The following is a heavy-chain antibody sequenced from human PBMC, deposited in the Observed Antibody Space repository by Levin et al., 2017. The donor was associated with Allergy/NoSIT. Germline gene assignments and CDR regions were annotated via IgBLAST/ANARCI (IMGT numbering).Heavy chain of an antibody. CDR1: GFSFSSYS. D-gene: IGHD2-15*01. CDR2: ISSTSLTI. CDR3: VREWDEGSCSGGSCHYNYYYYMDV. V-gene: IGHV3-48*01. Sequence: GGSLRLSCAASGFSFSSYSMNWVRQAPGKGLEWISYISSTSLTIYYADSVKGRFTISRDNAKNSLYLQMNSLRAEDRAVYYCVREWDEGSCSGGSCHYNYYYYMDVWGKGTTVTVSS. J-gene: IGHJ6*03.